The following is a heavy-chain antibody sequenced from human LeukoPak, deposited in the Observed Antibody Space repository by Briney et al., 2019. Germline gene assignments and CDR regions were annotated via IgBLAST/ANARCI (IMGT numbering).Heavy chain of an antibody. CDR3: ARIHDYGDYAFDK. V-gene: IGHV4-59*08. D-gene: IGHD4-17*01. CDR2: ISYTGST. Sequence: PSETLPLTCTVSGGSINPYYWSWIRQPPGKGLEYIGYISYTGSTNSNPSLKSRLTISVDTSKNQVSLKLRSVTAADTAVYYCARIHDYGDYAFDKWGQGTLVTVSS. J-gene: IGHJ4*02. CDR1: GGSINPYY.